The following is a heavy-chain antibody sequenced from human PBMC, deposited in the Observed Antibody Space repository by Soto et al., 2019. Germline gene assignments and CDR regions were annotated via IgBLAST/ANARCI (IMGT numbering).Heavy chain of an antibody. CDR3: ARHFVAVVIKGWGY. J-gene: IGHJ4*02. V-gene: IGHV4-59*04. CDR2: IYDSGNA. CDR1: GGSISSSY. D-gene: IGHD3-22*01. Sequence: SETLSLTCTVSGGSISSSYWSWIRQPPGKGLEWIGYIYDSGNAYYNPSLRSRVTMSVDTSKNQFSLKLMSVTAADTAVYYCARHFVAVVIKGWGYWGQGTLVTVSS.